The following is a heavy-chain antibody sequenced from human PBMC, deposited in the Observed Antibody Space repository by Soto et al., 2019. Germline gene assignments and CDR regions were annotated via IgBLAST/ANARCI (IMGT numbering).Heavy chain of an antibody. CDR2: ISRSGRTI. Sequence: QVQLVESGGGLVKPGGSLRLSCEAYGFTFSDYYMTWIRQAPGEGLEWLSYISRSGRTISYADSVKGRFTISRDNANHSLFLQMNSLRAEDTAVYYCARVDEVGAWSFDSWGQGTLVTVSS. J-gene: IGHJ4*02. D-gene: IGHD1-26*01. CDR1: GFTFSDYY. V-gene: IGHV3-11*01. CDR3: ARVDEVGAWSFDS.